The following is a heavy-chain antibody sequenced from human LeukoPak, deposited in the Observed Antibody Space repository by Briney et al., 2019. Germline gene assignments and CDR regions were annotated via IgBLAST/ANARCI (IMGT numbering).Heavy chain of an antibody. Sequence: SETLSLTCTVSGGSISSYYWSWLRQPPAKGLEGLGYIYYSGSNNYNPSLKSLVTISVDTSNNPFSLKLSSVTAADTAVYYCARVYGSGSYFHPSYYFDYWGQGTLVTVS. D-gene: IGHD3-10*01. J-gene: IGHJ4*02. V-gene: IGHV4-59*01. CDR2: IYYSGSN. CDR1: GGSISSYY. CDR3: ARVYGSGSYFHPSYYFDY.